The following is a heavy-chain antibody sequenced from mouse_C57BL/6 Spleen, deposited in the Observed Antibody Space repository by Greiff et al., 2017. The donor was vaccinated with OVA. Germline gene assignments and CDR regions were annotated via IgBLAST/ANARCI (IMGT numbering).Heavy chain of an antibody. CDR1: GFTFSSYA. D-gene: IGHD2-3*01. Sequence: EVMLVESGGGLVKPGGSLKLSCAASGFTFSSYAMSWVRQTPEKRLEWVATISDGGSYTYYPDNVKGRFTISRDNAKNNLYLQMSHLKSEDTAKYYCALTHDGYYSWFAYWGQGTLVTVSA. CDR3: ALTHDGYYSWFAY. J-gene: IGHJ3*01. CDR2: ISDGGSYT. V-gene: IGHV5-4*03.